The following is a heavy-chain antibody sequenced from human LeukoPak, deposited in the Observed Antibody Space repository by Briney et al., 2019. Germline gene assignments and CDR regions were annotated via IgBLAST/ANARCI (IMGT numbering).Heavy chain of an antibody. V-gene: IGHV4-34*01. CDR2: IYYSGST. D-gene: IGHD2-2*01. CDR3: ARTLVVPAAGFDY. CDR1: GGSFSGYY. Sequence: SETLSLTCAVYGGSFSGYYWSWIRQPPGKGLEWIGSIYYSGSTYYNPSLKSRVTISVDTSKNQFSLKLSSVTAADTAVYYCARTLVVPAAGFDYWGQGTLVTVSS. J-gene: IGHJ4*02.